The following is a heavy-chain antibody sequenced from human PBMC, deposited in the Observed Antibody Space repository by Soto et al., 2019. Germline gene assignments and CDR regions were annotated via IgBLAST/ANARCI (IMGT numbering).Heavy chain of an antibody. CDR1: GCSISSGGYY. CDR3: AREGSDDFWSGYYPNYYYYGMDV. CDR2: IYYSGST. V-gene: IGHV4-31*03. Sequence: SETLSLTCTFSGCSISSGGYYWSWIRQHPGKGLEWIGYIYYSGSTYYNPSLKSRVTISVDTSKNQFSLKLSSVTAADTAVYYCAREGSDDFWSGYYPNYYYYGMDVWGQGTTVTVSS. D-gene: IGHD3-3*01. J-gene: IGHJ6*02.